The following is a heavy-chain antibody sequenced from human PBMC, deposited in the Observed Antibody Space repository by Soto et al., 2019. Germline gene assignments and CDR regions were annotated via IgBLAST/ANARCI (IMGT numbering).Heavy chain of an antibody. CDR2: INHSGST. CDR1: GGSFSGYY. D-gene: IGHD6-13*01. J-gene: IGHJ5*02. Sequence: SETLSLTCAVYGGSFSGYYWSWIRQPPGKGLEWIGEINHSGSTNYNPSLKSRVTISVDTSKNQFSLKLSSVTAADTAVYYCARTSSSSSARFDTWGQGTLVTVSS. CDR3: ARTSSSSSARFDT. V-gene: IGHV4-34*01.